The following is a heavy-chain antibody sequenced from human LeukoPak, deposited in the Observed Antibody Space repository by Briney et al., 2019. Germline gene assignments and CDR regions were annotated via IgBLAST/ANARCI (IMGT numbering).Heavy chain of an antibody. CDR2: IYPGDSDT. Sequence: GESLKISCKGSGYTFTSYWSGWVRQMPGKVLEWMGIIYPGDSDTRYSPSCQGQVTISADKSISTAYLQWSSLKASDTAMYYCARGYCSSTSCPLGHWGQGTLVTVSS. V-gene: IGHV5-51*01. J-gene: IGHJ4*02. D-gene: IGHD2-2*01. CDR1: GYTFTSYW. CDR3: ARGYCSSTSCPLGH.